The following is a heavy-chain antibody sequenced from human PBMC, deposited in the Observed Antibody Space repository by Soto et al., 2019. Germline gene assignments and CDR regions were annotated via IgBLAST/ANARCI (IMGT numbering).Heavy chain of an antibody. CDR1: GASISAYA. J-gene: IGHJ4*02. V-gene: IGHV4-4*07. CDR3: ARGPYSSGWYVVDY. D-gene: IGHD6-19*01. Sequence: XATLSLTCTVSGASISAYAWSWIRQPAGKGLEWIGRLYSSGNTNYNPSFKSRLTMSADTSKNQFSLKLSSVTAADTAVYYCARGPYSSGWYVVDYWGQGTLVTVSS. CDR2: LYSSGNT.